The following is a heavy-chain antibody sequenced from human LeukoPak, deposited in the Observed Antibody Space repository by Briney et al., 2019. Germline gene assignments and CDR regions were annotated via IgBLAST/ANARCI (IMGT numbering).Heavy chain of an antibody. Sequence: ASVTVSCKASGYTFTDYYIHWVRQAPGQGLEWMGWINPNSGGTNYAEKFQGRVTMTRDTSISTAYMELSRLRSDDTAVYYCVPAPPVAAPYYFDYWGQGTLVTVSS. CDR2: INPNSGGT. CDR1: GYTFTDYY. J-gene: IGHJ4*02. D-gene: IGHD6-19*01. V-gene: IGHV1-2*02. CDR3: VPAPPVAAPYYFDY.